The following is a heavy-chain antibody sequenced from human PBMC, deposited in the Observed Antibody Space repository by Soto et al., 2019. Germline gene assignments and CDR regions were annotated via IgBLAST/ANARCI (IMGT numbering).Heavy chain of an antibody. D-gene: IGHD4-17*01. V-gene: IGHV3-23*01. J-gene: IGHJ4*02. CDR3: AKDFTPDGYWDFDY. Sequence: GGSLRLSCVASGFTFSTYTMSWVRQAPGKGLEWVSAVLQTGSNTYYANSVKGRFTIPRDNSKNTLYLQMNNLRAEDTAVYYCAKDFTPDGYWDFDYWGQGTLVTVSS. CDR1: GFTFSTYT. CDR2: VLQTGSNT.